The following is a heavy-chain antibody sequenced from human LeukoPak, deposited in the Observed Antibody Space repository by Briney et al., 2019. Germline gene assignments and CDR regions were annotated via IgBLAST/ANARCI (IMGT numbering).Heavy chain of an antibody. D-gene: IGHD6-19*01. V-gene: IGHV1-18*01. CDR3: ARDGSSGRLFY. CDR1: GYTFTSYG. Sequence: ASVKVSCKASGYTFTSYGISWVRQAPGQGLEWMGWISAYNGNTNYAQKLRGRVAMTTDTSTSTAYMELRSLRADDTVVYYCARDGSSGRLFYWGQGTLVTVSS. CDR2: ISAYNGNT. J-gene: IGHJ4*02.